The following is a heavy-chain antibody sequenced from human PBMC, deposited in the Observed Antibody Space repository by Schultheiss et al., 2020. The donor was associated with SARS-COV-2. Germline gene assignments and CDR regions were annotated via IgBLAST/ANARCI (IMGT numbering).Heavy chain of an antibody. CDR2: ISGSGGST. J-gene: IGHJ6*02. D-gene: IGHD2-15*01. CDR3: ARDARGYCSGGSCYSGYYYYGMDV. V-gene: IGHV3-23*01. CDR1: GFTFSSYA. Sequence: GGSLRLSCAASGFTFSSYAMSWVRQAPGKGLEWVSAISGSGGSTYYADSVKGRFTISRDNSKNTLYLQMNSLRAEDTAVYYCARDARGYCSGGSCYSGYYYYGMDVWGQGTTVTVSS.